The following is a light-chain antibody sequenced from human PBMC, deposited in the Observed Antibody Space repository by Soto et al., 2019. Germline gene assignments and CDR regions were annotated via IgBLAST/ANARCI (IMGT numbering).Light chain of an antibody. CDR1: QDITNY. J-gene: IGKJ4*01. V-gene: IGKV1-33*01. CDR3: QQYENRPLT. CDR2: DAA. Sequence: DIQLTQSPPSLSASVGDAVTITCQASQDITNYLNWYQQRSGKSPKLLIFDAANLERGVPSRFSGSGSGTHVTFTISRLQPEDVATYYCQQYENRPLTFGGGTKVE.